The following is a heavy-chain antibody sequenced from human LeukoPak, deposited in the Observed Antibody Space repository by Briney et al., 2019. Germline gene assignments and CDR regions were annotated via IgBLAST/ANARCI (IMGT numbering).Heavy chain of an antibody. V-gene: IGHV1-2*02. D-gene: IGHD6-13*01. CDR2: INPNSGGT. CDR1: GYTFTGYY. Sequence: ASVKVSCKASGYTFTGYYMHWVRQAPGRGLEWMGWINPNSGGTNYAQKFQGRVTMTRDTSISTAYMELSRLRSDDTAVYYCARVGEVLDSSSPEREYFQHWGQGTLVTVSS. CDR3: ARVGEVLDSSSPEREYFQH. J-gene: IGHJ1*01.